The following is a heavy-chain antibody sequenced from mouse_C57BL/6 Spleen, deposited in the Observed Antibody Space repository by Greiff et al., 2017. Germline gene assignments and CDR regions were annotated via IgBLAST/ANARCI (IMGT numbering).Heavy chain of an antibody. J-gene: IGHJ4*01. CDR3: ARAGYSNYDAMDY. CDR2: IYPRSGNT. CDR1: GYTFTSYG. Sequence: QVQLQQSGAELARPGASVKLSCKASGYTFTSYGISWVKQRTGQGLEWIGEIYPRSGNTYYNEKFKGKATLTADKSCSTAYKELRSMRSEDSAVYFCARAGYSNYDAMDYWGQGTSVTVSS. D-gene: IGHD2-5*01. V-gene: IGHV1-81*01.